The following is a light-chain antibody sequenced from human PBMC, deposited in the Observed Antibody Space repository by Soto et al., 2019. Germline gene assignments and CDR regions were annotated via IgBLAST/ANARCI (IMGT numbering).Light chain of an antibody. CDR3: SSYSSNTLGV. J-gene: IGLJ3*02. CDR2: EVT. Sequence: QLVLTQPASVSGSPGQSITISCSGTRSDIGIFNYVSWYQQHPGKAPKLIIYEVTNRPSGVSDRFSGSKSGNTASLNISGLQADDEADYYCSSYSSNTLGVFGGGTKLTVL. V-gene: IGLV2-14*01. CDR1: RSDIGIFNY.